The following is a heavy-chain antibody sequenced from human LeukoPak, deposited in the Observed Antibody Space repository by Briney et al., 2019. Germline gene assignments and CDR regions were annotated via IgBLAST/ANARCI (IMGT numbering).Heavy chain of an antibody. D-gene: IGHD1-26*01. CDR2: IKQDGSEK. V-gene: IGHV3-7*01. J-gene: IGHJ3*02. CDR1: GFTFSSYG. Sequence: GGSLRLSCAASGFTFSSYGMHWVRQAPGKGLEWVANIKQDGSEKYYVDSVKGRFTISRDNAKNSLYLQMNSLRAEDTAVYYCARDRSGSPAPDAFDIWGQGTMVTVSS. CDR3: ARDRSGSPAPDAFDI.